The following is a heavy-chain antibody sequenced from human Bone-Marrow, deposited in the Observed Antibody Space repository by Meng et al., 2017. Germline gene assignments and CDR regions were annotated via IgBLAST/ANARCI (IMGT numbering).Heavy chain of an antibody. CDR2: IDPNTGNP. V-gene: IGHV7-4-1*02. D-gene: IGHD5-24*01. CDR1: GYNFTSYS. CDR3: ARDSPLDGYSLLDY. Sequence: QVQRVQPGAELKQPGASVKVSCRPSGYNFTSYSINWVRQAPGQGPDWLGWIDPNTGNPTYDQGFTGRFVFSLDTSVSTAYLQINSLRADDTAVYYCARDSPLDGYSLLDYWGQGTLVTVSS. J-gene: IGHJ4*02.